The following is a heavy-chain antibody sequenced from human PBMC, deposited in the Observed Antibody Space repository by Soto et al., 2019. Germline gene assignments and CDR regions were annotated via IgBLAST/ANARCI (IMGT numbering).Heavy chain of an antibody. Sequence: QVQLVESGGGVVQPGRSLRLSSAASGFTFSSYGMHWVRQAPGKGLEWVAVIWYDGSNKYYADSVKGRFTISRDNSKNTLYLQMHSLRAEDTAVYYCARGSSGYSLDYWGQGTLVTVSS. V-gene: IGHV3-33*01. CDR1: GFTFSSYG. CDR3: ARGSSGYSLDY. CDR2: IWYDGSNK. J-gene: IGHJ4*02. D-gene: IGHD3-22*01.